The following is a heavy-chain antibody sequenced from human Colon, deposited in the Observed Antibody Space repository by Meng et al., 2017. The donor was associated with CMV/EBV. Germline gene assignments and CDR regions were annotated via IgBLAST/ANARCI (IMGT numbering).Heavy chain of an antibody. Sequence: ASVKVSCKASGYSFTAYYMHWVRQAPGEGLEGMGWINPNSGDTNYARNFQGRVTMARDTSITTAYMELTRLTSDDTAVYYCARVGWATGYDDYWGQGTLVTVSS. J-gene: IGHJ4*02. CDR3: ARVGWATGYDDY. D-gene: IGHD2-2*01. CDR1: GYSFTAYY. CDR2: INPNSGDT. V-gene: IGHV1-2*02.